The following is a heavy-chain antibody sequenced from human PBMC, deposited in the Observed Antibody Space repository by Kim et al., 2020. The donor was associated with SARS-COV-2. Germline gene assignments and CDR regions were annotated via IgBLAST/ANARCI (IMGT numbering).Heavy chain of an antibody. CDR2: INAGNGNT. CDR1: GYTFTSYA. V-gene: IGHV1-3*01. Sequence: ASVKVSCKASGYTFTSYAMHWVRQAPGQRLEWMGWINAGNGNTKYSQKFQGRVTITRDTSASTAYMELSSLRSEDTAVYYCAIVPYSSGYYYVTGHQYYFDYWGQGTLVTVSS. J-gene: IGHJ4*02. CDR3: AIVPYSSGYYYVTGHQYYFDY. D-gene: IGHD3-22*01.